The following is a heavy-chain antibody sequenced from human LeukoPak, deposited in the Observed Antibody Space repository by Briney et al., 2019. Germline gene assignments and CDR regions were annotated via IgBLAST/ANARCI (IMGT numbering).Heavy chain of an antibody. D-gene: IGHD3-22*01. Sequence: QPGGSLRLSCAASGFTFNAYALSWVRQAPGKGLEWVSVISGNSGTTYYADSLKGRFTTSRDNSKKTLYLQMSSIGDDDTAVYYCAKDRDSSGRYRFDYWGQGTLVTVSS. V-gene: IGHV3-23*01. CDR2: ISGNSGTT. CDR1: GFTFNAYA. J-gene: IGHJ4*02. CDR3: AKDRDSSGRYRFDY.